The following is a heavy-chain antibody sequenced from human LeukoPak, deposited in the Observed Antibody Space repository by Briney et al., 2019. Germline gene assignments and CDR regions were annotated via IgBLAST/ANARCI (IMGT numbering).Heavy chain of an antibody. CDR3: ARGPTYYDILTGYYPRFDY. CDR1: GYTFTSYG. CDR2: ISAYNGNT. D-gene: IGHD3-9*01. Sequence: ASVKVSCKASGYTFTSYGISWVRQAPGQGLEWMGWISAYNGNTNYAQKLQGRVTMTTDTSTSTAYMELRSLRSDDTAVYYCARGPTYYDILTGYYPRFDYWGQGTLVTVSS. J-gene: IGHJ4*02. V-gene: IGHV1-18*01.